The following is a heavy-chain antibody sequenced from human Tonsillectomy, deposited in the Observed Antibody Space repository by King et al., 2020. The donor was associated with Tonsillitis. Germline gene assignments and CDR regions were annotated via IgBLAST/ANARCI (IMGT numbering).Heavy chain of an antibody. CDR2: IYDSGST. V-gene: IGHV4-59*02. J-gene: IGHJ5*02. CDR3: AFQKQPDDWFDP. CDR1: GGSVSVYY. Sequence: QLQESGPGLVKPSETLSLTCAVSGGSVSVYYWSWIRQPPGKGLEWIAYIYDSGSTNFNPSLKSRVTISVDTSKNQLSLNLKSVTAADTAVDYCAFQKQPDDWFDPWGQGTLVTVSA. D-gene: IGHD1-14*01.